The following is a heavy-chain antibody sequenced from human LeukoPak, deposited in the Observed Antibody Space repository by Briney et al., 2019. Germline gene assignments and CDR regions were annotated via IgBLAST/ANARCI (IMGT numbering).Heavy chain of an antibody. J-gene: IGHJ4*02. CDR3: ARDRMGATPNFDY. V-gene: IGHV1-69*04. CDR2: IIPILGIA. Sequence: ASVKVSCKXSGYTFTSYYMHWVRQAPGQGLEWMGRIIPILGIANYAQKFQGRVTITADKSTSTAYMELSSLRSEDTAVYYCARDRMGATPNFDYWGQGTLVTVSS. CDR1: GYTFTSYY. D-gene: IGHD1-26*01.